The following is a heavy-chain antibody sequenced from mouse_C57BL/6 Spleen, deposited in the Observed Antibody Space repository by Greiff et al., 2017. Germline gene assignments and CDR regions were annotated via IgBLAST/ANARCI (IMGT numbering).Heavy chain of an antibody. J-gene: IGHJ2*01. V-gene: IGHV1-64*01. D-gene: IGHD6-1*01. CDR3: ARPLLYYFDY. CDR1: GYTFTSSW. CDR2: IHPNSGST. Sequence: QVQLQQPGAELVKPGASVKLSCKASGYTFTSSWMHWVKQRPGQGLEWIGMIHPNSGSTNYNEKFKSKATLTVDKSSSTAYMQLSRLTSEDSAVYYCARPLLYYFDYWGQGTTLTVSS.